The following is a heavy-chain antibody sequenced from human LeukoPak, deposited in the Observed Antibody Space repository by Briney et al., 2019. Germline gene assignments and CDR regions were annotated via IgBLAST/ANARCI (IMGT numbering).Heavy chain of an antibody. V-gene: IGHV4-34*01. J-gene: IGHJ6*02. D-gene: IGHD6-6*01. Sequence: SETLSLTCAVYGGSFSGYYWSWIRQPPGKGLEWIGEINHSGSTNHNPSLKSRVTISVDTSKNQFSLKLSSVTAADTAVYYCARGGGDSSSSGGDYYYYYGMDVWGQGTTVTVSS. CDR1: GGSFSGYY. CDR3: ARGGGDSSSSGGDYYYYYGMDV. CDR2: INHSGST.